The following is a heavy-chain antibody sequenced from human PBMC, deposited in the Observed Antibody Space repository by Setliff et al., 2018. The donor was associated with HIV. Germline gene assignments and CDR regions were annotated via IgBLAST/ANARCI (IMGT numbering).Heavy chain of an antibody. V-gene: IGHV4-4*07. CDR2: IYTSGNM. J-gene: IGHJ6*03. CDR3: ARGIGTRYNYYMDV. D-gene: IGHD1-20*01. Sequence: PSETLSLPCTVSGASISSYYWNWFRQPAGKGLESLGRIYTSGNMIYNPSLKSRVTMSADTSRNQLSLKLSSVTAADTAVYYCARGIGTRYNYYMDVWGIGTTVTVSS. CDR1: GASISSYY.